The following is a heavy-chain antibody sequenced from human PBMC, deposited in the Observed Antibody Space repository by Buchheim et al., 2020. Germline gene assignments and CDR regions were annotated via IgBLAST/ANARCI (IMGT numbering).Heavy chain of an antibody. CDR1: GDSIRSGGYY. D-gene: IGHD3-16*01. V-gene: IGHV4-31*03. CDR2: MYYSGTT. Sequence: QVLLQESGPGLVKPSQTLSLTCSVSGDSIRSGGYYWSWIRQHPGKGLEWIGYMYYSGTTYYNPSLRSRVTISLDTAKNQLSLKLNSGTAADTAVYYCGGRGGLNQVFDFWGGETL. CDR3: GGRGGLNQVFDF. J-gene: IGHJ4*02.